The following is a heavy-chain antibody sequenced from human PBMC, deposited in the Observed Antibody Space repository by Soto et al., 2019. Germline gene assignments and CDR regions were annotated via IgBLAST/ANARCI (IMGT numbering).Heavy chain of an antibody. CDR1: GFTFSHYV. CDR3: ARDTSGWGCFDL. J-gene: IGHJ2*01. Sequence: VQLLESGGGLVQPGGSLGLSCAASGFTFSHYVMNWVRQVPGKGLEWVSAINGGGTTYYADSVKGRFTISRDNSKNTLFLQVNSLRADDTAVYYCARDTSGWGCFDLWGRGTLVTVSS. V-gene: IGHV3-23*01. D-gene: IGHD6-19*01. CDR2: INGGGTT.